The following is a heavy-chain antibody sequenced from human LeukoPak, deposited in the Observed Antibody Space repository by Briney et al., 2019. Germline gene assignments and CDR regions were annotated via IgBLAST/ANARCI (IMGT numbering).Heavy chain of an antibody. D-gene: IGHD3-22*01. Sequence: GGSLRLSCAASGFTFSSYAMSWVRQAPGKGLEWVSAISVSGGSTSYADSVKGRFTISRDNSKNTLYLQMNRLRAEDTAVYYCAKVRIGTDSSGYYYPLDYWGQGTLVTVSS. J-gene: IGHJ4*02. CDR2: ISVSGGST. V-gene: IGHV3-23*01. CDR3: AKVRIGTDSSGYYYPLDY. CDR1: GFTFSSYA.